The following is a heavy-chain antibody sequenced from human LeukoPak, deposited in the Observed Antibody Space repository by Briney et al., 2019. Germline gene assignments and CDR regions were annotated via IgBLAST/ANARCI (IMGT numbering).Heavy chain of an antibody. CDR1: GGSISRGGYY. D-gene: IGHD3-22*01. Sequence: SETLSLTCTVSGGSISRGGYYWNWIRQHPGRGLEWIGYVHNSGNTYYSPSLERRFTISVDSSKNQVSLRLFSVTAADTGIYYCASEFYYDSSGYYSIWGQGTLVTVSS. V-gene: IGHV4-31*03. CDR3: ASEFYYDSSGYYSI. CDR2: VHNSGNT. J-gene: IGHJ4*02.